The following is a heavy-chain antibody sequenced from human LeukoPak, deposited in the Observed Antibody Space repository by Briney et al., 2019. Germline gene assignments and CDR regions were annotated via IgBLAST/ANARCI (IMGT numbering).Heavy chain of an antibody. CDR1: GGSFSGYY. V-gene: IGHV4-34*01. D-gene: IGHD6-13*01. CDR3: ARGAAARDMDV. CDR2: INHSGST. J-gene: IGHJ6*03. Sequence: KPSETLSLTCAVYGGSFSGYYWSWIRQPPGKGLEWIGEINHSGSTNYNPSLKSRVTISVDTSKNQFSLKLSSVTAADTAVYYCARGAAARDMDVWGKGPRPPSP.